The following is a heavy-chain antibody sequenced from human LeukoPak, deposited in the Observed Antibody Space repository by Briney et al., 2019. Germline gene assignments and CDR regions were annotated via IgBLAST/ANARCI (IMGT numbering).Heavy chain of an antibody. V-gene: IGHV3-64*04. Sequence: GGSLRLSCSASGFAFSRYAIHWVRQAPGKGLEYVSAISNNGGSTYYADSVMGRFTISRDNSKNTLYLQMNSLRAEDTAVYYCARDLEYRTAGRFDPWGQGTLVTVSS. CDR3: ARDLEYRTAGRFDP. CDR2: ISNNGGST. CDR1: GFAFSRYA. J-gene: IGHJ5*02. D-gene: IGHD6-6*01.